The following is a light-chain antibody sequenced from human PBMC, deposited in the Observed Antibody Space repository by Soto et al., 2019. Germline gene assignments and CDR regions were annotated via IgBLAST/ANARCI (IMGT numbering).Light chain of an antibody. V-gene: IGKV3-20*01. Sequence: EIVLTQSPGTLSLSPGERATLSCRASQSVSSSYLAWYQQKPGQAPSLLIYGASSRATGIPDRFSGSGSGTDFTLTISRLEPEDFALYYCQHYGSLVLTFGGGTKVEIK. CDR1: QSVSSSY. CDR3: QHYGSLVLT. J-gene: IGKJ4*01. CDR2: GAS.